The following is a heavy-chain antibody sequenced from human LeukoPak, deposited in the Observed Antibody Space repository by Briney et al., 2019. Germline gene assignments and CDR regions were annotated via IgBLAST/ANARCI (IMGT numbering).Heavy chain of an antibody. CDR3: ARGRTLRFRSGGSFDY. J-gene: IGHJ4*02. CDR1: GDSISGYY. CDR2: IYSTGST. Sequence: PSETLSLTCIVSGDSISGYYWTWIRQSPGKGLEWIGYIYSTGSTNYNPSLQSRVTISVDTSKNQFSLKVTSVTAADTALYYCARGRTLRFRSGGSFDYWGQGTLVTVSS. D-gene: IGHD1-14*01. V-gene: IGHV4-59*01.